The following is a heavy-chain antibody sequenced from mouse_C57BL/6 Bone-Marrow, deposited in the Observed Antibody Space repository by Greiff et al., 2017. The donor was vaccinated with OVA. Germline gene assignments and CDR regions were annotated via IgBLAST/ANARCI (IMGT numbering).Heavy chain of an antibody. CDR2: SRNKANDYTT. Sequence: EVQRVESGGGLVQSGRSLRLSCATSGFTFSDFYMEWVRQAPGKGLEWIAASRNKANDYTTEYSASVKGRFIVSRDTSQSILYLQMNALRAEDTAIYYCARDAGDYDDYYAMDYWGQGTSVTVSS. CDR3: ARDAGDYDDYYAMDY. V-gene: IGHV7-1*01. J-gene: IGHJ4*01. D-gene: IGHD2-4*01. CDR1: GFTFSDFY.